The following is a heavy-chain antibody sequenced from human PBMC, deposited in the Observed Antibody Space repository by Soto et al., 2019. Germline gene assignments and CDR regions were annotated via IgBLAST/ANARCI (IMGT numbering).Heavy chain of an antibody. CDR1: GGTFSSFG. CDR3: AREGSGYNF. CDR2: IIPVFGRP. V-gene: IGHV1-69*13. D-gene: IGHD5-12*01. Sequence: SVKVSCKASGGTFSSFGISWVRQAPGQGLEWMGGIIPVFGRPNYAQRFRGRLTITADESTNTGYMELIGLRSEDTAVYYCAREGSGYNFWGQGTQVTSPQ. J-gene: IGHJ1*01.